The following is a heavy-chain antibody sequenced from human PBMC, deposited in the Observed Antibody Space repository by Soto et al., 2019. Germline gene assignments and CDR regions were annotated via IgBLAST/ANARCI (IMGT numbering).Heavy chain of an antibody. CDR2: IYSGGST. D-gene: IGHD6-13*01. V-gene: IGHV3-53*01. CDR1: GFTVSSNY. Sequence: GESLKISCAASGFTVSSNYMSWVRQAPGKGLEGGSVIYSGGSTYYADSVKGRFTISRDNSKNTLYLQMNSLRAEDTAVYYCASPSSSLSAWGQGTLGTVSS. CDR3: ASPSSSLSA. J-gene: IGHJ5*02.